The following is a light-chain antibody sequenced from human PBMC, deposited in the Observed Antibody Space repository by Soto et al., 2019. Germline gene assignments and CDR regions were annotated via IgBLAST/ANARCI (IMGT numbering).Light chain of an antibody. J-gene: IGLJ1*01. V-gene: IGLV2-14*01. CDR3: SSYTSSSTLV. CDR1: STDVGGYNY. Sequence: QSALTPPSSLSGSPGQSITISCTGTSTDVGGYNYVSWYQQHPGKAPKLMISEVSNRPSGVSNRFSGSKSGNTASLTISGLQAEDEADYYCSSYTSSSTLVFGTGTKVTVL. CDR2: EVS.